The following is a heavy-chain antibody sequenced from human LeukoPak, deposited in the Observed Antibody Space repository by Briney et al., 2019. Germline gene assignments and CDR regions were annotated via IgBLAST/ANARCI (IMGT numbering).Heavy chain of an antibody. CDR3: ASPESRSYGFDY. D-gene: IGHD3-10*01. CDR1: GGSISSSSYY. V-gene: IGHV4-39*01. CDR2: IYYSGST. Sequence: PSETLSLTCTVSGGSISSSSYYWGWIRQPPGKGLEWIGSIYYSGSTYYNPSLKSRVTISVDTSKNQFSLKLSSVTVADTAVDYCASPESRSYGFDYWGQGTLVTVSS. J-gene: IGHJ4*02.